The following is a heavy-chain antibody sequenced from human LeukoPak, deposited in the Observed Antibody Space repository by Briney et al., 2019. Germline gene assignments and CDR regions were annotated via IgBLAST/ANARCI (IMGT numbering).Heavy chain of an antibody. CDR1: GFTVSSNY. D-gene: IGHD3-22*01. Sequence: GGSLRLSCAASGFTVSSNYMSWVRQAPGKGLEWVSVIYSGGSTYYADSVKGRFTISRDNSKNTLYLQMNSLRAEDTAVYYCARASVQTRYYYASSGCYRPDYYYYYYMDVWGKGTTVTVSS. CDR3: ARASVQTRYYYASSGCYRPDYYYYYYMDV. J-gene: IGHJ6*03. V-gene: IGHV3-53*01. CDR2: IYSGGST.